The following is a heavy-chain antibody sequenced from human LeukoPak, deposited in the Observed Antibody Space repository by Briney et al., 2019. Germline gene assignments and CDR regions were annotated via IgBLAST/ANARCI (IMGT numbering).Heavy chain of an antibody. CDR1: GYTLTELS. V-gene: IGHV1-24*01. J-gene: IGHJ6*02. CDR2: FDPEDGET. D-gene: IGHD3-3*01. Sequence: GASVKVSCKVSGYTLTELSMHWVRQAPGKGLEWMGGFDPEDGETIYAQKFQGRVTMTEDTSTDTAYMELSSLRSEDTAVYYCATLAYYVFWGVYQRPRQSTYYYYYGMDVWGQGTTVTVSS. CDR3: ATLAYYVFWGVYQRPRQSTYYYYYGMDV.